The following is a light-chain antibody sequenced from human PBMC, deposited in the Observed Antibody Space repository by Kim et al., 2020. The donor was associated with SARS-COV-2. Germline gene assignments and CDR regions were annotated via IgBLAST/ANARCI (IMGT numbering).Light chain of an antibody. CDR1: TGAVTSGHY. CDR3: LLYYSGVRV. J-gene: IGLJ3*02. CDR2: DTG. Sequence: PGGTVTLTCGSSTGAVTSGHYPYWFQQKPGQAPKTLIYDTGVKHSWTPARFSGSLLGGKAALTLSGAQPEDEADYYCLLYYSGVRVFGGGTKVTVL. V-gene: IGLV7-46*01.